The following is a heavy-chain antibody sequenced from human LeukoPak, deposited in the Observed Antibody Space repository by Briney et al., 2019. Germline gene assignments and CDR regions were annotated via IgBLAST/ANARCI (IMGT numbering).Heavy chain of an antibody. CDR2: IYYSGST. Sequence: SETLSLTCTVSGGSISSSSYYWGWIRQPPGKGLEWIGSIYYSGSTYYNPSLKSRVTISVDTSKNQFSLKLSSVTAADTAVYYCAREGAHGSGSPLGYWGQGTLVTVSS. CDR3: AREGAHGSGSPLGY. J-gene: IGHJ4*02. CDR1: GGSISSSSYY. D-gene: IGHD3-10*01. V-gene: IGHV4-39*07.